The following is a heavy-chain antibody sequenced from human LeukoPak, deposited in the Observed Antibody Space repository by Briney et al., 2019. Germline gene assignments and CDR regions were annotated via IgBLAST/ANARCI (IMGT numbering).Heavy chain of an antibody. Sequence: GASVKVSCKASGYTFTGYYMHWVRQAPGQGLEWMGWINPNSGGTNYAQKFQGRVTMTRDTSISTAYMELSRLRSDDTAVYYCTTYCSSTSCYNGFDYWGQGTLVTVSS. J-gene: IGHJ4*02. CDR3: TTYCSSTSCYNGFDY. CDR2: INPNSGGT. D-gene: IGHD2-2*02. CDR1: GYTFTGYY. V-gene: IGHV1-2*02.